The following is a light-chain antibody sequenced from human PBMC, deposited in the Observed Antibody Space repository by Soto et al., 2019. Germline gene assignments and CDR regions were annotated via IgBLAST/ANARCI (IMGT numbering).Light chain of an antibody. CDR1: QSVTSNY. Sequence: EIVLTQSPDTLALSPGERATLSCRASQSVTSNYLAWYQQKPGQAPRLLIFGISSRATGIPDRFSGSGSGTDFTLTIARLEPEDFAVYSCQQYGSSYAFGQGTKPESK. J-gene: IGKJ2*01. V-gene: IGKV3-20*01. CDR3: QQYGSSYA. CDR2: GIS.